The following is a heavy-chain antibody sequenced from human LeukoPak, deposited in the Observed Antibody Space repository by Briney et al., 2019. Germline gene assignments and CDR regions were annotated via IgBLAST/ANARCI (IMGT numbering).Heavy chain of an antibody. CDR2: LFYSGSP. CDR1: RGSMTSYY. V-gene: IGHV4-59*01. CDR3: ARGGPRWLDP. J-gene: IGHJ5*02. D-gene: IGHD3-16*01. Sequence: VKPSETLSLTCSVSRGSMTSYYWTWLRQPPGKGLEWIGSLFYSGSPNANPSLKSRVTMSVDTSRNQFFLTLTSVTAADTALYFCARGGPRWLDPWGQGTLVIVSS.